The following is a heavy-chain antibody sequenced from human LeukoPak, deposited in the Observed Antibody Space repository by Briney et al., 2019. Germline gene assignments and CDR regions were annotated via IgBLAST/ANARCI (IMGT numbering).Heavy chain of an antibody. J-gene: IGHJ4*02. CDR3: ARADSYGSILDY. CDR2: VSKSSSYI. CDR1: GFTFRTYS. Sequence: GGSLRLSCAASGFTFRTYSMNWVRQAPGKGLEWIASVSKSSSYIYYADSVRGRFTISRDNANNSLYLQMNSLRAEDTAVYYCARADSYGSILDYWGQGTRVIDSS. D-gene: IGHD5-18*01. V-gene: IGHV3-21*01.